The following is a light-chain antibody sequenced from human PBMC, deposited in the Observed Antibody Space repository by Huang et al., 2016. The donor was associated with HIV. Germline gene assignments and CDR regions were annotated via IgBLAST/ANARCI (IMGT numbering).Light chain of an antibody. J-gene: IGKJ1*01. Sequence: DVVLTQSPLSLPVTLGQPASISCKSSHSLLHSDGNTYLNWFLQRPGQSPRRLIYKVSNRDFGVPARFSGSGSGADFTLTTSRVEADDIGVYYCMQGTHWPQTFGQGTKVEVK. CDR3: MQGTHWPQT. V-gene: IGKV2-30*02. CDR1: HSLLHSDGNTY. CDR2: KVS.